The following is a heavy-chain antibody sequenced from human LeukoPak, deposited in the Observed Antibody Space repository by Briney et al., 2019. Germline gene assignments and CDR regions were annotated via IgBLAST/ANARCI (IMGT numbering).Heavy chain of an antibody. V-gene: IGHV3-9*01. CDR1: GFTFDDYA. D-gene: IGHD3-10*01. CDR2: ISWNSGSI. CDR3: AKAGGPDYYYGMDV. J-gene: IGHJ6*02. Sequence: GGSLRLSCAASGFTFDDYAMHWVRQAPGKGLEWVPGISWNSGSIGYADSVKGRFTISRDNAKNSPYLQMNSLRAEDTALYYCAKAGGPDYYYGMDVWGQGTTVTVSS.